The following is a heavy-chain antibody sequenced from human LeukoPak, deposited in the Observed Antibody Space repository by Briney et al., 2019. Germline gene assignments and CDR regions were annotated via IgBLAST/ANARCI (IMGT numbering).Heavy chain of an antibody. J-gene: IGHJ3*02. CDR3: ARVWPRYCSSTSCYWVAFDI. CDR1: GYTFTSYA. D-gene: IGHD2-2*01. Sequence: SVKVSCKASGYTFTSYAMHWVRQAPGQRLEWMGGIIPIFGTANYAQKFQGRVTITADESTSTAYMELSSLRSEDTAVYYCARVWPRYCSSTSCYWVAFDIWGQGTMVTVSS. CDR2: IIPIFGTA. V-gene: IGHV1-69*13.